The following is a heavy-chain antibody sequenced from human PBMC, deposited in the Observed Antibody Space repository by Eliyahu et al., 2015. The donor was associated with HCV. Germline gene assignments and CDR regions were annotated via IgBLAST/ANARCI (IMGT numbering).Heavy chain of an antibody. V-gene: IGHV4-61*02. Sequence: QVQLQESGPGLVKPSQTLSLTCXVSGGSISSGSYYWSWIRQPAGKGLEWIGRIYTSGSTNYNPSLKSRVTISVDTSKNQFSLKLSSVTAADTAVYYCARFTMVRGVIIGMDVWGQGTTVTVSS. CDR3: ARFTMVRGVIIGMDV. J-gene: IGHJ6*02. D-gene: IGHD3-10*01. CDR2: IYTSGST. CDR1: GGSISSGSYY.